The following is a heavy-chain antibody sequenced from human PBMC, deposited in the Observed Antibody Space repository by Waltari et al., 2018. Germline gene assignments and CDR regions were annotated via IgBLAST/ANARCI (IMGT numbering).Heavy chain of an antibody. CDR1: GFTFSSYG. J-gene: IGHJ6*02. V-gene: IGHV3-33*01. Sequence: QVQLVESGGGVVQPGRSLRLSCAASGFTFSSYGMHWVRQAPGKGLEWVAVIWYDGSNKYYADSVKGRFTISRDNSKNTLYLQMNSLRAEDTAVYYGARGMAAAGPYYYYGMDVWGQGTTVTVSS. CDR2: IWYDGSNK. CDR3: ARGMAAAGPYYYYGMDV. D-gene: IGHD6-13*01.